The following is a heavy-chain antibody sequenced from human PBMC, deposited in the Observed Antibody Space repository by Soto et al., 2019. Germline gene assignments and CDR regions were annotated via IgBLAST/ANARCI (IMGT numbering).Heavy chain of an antibody. D-gene: IGHD3-16*02. V-gene: IGHV3-7*04. CDR1: GFTFSSYW. CDR2: IKQDGSEE. CDR3: ARGAFPTWGSYPLDC. J-gene: IGHJ4*02. Sequence: EVQLVESGGGLVQPGGSLRLSCAASGFTFSSYWMTWVRQAPGKGLEWVANIKQDGSEEYYVDSVKGRFTISRDNAKNALYLQRTSLRAEDTAVYYCARGAFPTWGSYPLDCWGQGTLVTVSS.